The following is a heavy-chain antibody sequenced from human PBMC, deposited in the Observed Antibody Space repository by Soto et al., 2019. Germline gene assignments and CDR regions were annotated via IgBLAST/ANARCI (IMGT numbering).Heavy chain of an antibody. CDR1: GGSISSGDYY. CDR2: IYYSGST. V-gene: IGHV4-30-4*01. Sequence: QVQLQESGPGLVKPSQTLSLTCTVSGGSISSGDYYWSWIRQPPGKGLEWIGYIYYSGSTYYNPSLERRVTISVDTSKNQFSLKLSSVTAADTAVYYCASGANCSGGSCRRFAAVRFDPWGQGTLVTVSS. J-gene: IGHJ5*02. D-gene: IGHD2-15*01. CDR3: ASGANCSGGSCRRFAAVRFDP.